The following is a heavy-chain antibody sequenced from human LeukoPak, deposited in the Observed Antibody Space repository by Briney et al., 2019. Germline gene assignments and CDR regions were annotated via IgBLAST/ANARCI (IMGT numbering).Heavy chain of an antibody. Sequence: ASVKVSCKASGYTFTGYCMQWVRQAPGQGLGWMGWFNPNSGGTNYAQKVQGRVTMTRDTSISTTYIELSRLRSDDTAVYYCAREIRITFGGVIAHFDYWGQGTLVTVSS. V-gene: IGHV1-2*02. CDR3: AREIRITFGGVIAHFDY. CDR2: FNPNSGGT. CDR1: GYTFTGYC. D-gene: IGHD3-16*02. J-gene: IGHJ4*02.